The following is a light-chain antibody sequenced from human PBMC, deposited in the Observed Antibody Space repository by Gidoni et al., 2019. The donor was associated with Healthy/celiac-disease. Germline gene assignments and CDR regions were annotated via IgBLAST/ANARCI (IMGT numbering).Light chain of an antibody. CDR2: WAS. CDR3: QQYYSTLMYT. Sequence: DIVMTQSPDSLAVSLCERATINCKSSQSVLYSSNNKNYLAWYQQKPGQPPKLLIYWASTRDSGVPDRCSGSGSGTDFTLTISSLQAEDVAVYYCQQYYSTLMYTFGQGTKLEIK. CDR1: QSVLYSSNNKNY. V-gene: IGKV4-1*01. J-gene: IGKJ2*01.